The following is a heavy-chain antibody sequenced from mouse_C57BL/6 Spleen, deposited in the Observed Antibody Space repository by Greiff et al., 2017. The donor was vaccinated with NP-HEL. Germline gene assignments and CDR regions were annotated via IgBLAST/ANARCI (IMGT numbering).Heavy chain of an antibody. CDR1: GFSLTSYG. V-gene: IGHV2-6*01. Sequence: VQLVESGPGLVAPSQSLSITCTVSGFSLTSYGVDWVRQSPGKGLEWLGVIWGVGSTNYNSALKSRLSISKDNSKSQVFLKMNSLQTDDTAMYYCASGPYYYGSSYGLADWGQGTLVTVSA. CDR2: IWGVGST. D-gene: IGHD1-1*01. CDR3: ASGPYYYGSSYGLAD. J-gene: IGHJ3*01.